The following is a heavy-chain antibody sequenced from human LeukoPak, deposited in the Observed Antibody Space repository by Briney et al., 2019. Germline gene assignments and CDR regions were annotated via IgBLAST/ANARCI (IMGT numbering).Heavy chain of an antibody. CDR1: GFSLTTYW. CDR2: IKSDGRST. CDR3: ARGVAPSDWLDV. Sequence: GGSLRLSCAASGFSLTTYWMHWVRQAPGKGLVWVSRIKSDGRSTSYADSVKGRFTISRDNAKNTLYLQMNSLRAEDTAVYYCARGVAPSDWLDVWGQGTTVTVSS. J-gene: IGHJ6*02. D-gene: IGHD3-9*01. V-gene: IGHV3-74*01.